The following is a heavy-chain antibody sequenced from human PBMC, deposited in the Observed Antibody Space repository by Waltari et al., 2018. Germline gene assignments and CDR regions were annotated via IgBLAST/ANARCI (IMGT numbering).Heavy chain of an antibody. CDR2: ISYDGSNK. CDR1: GFPFRSYS. J-gene: IGHJ4*02. V-gene: IGHV3-30-3*01. CDR3: ARGMVVAAYGY. Sequence: QVQLVGSGGGVVQPGRSLRLSCAAPGFPFRSYSTHWARQAPGKGLEWVAVISYDGSNKYYADAVKGRFTISRDNSKNTLYLQMNSLRAEDTAVYYCARGMVVAAYGYWGQGTLVTVSS. D-gene: IGHD2-15*01.